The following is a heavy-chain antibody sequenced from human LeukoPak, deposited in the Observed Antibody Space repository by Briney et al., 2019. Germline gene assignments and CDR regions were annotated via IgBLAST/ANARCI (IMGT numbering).Heavy chain of an antibody. V-gene: IGHV3-30-3*01. Sequence: PGRSLRLSCAASGFTFSSYTIHWVRQAPGKGLEWVAVISYDGSDKYYADSVKGRFTISRDDSKNTLYLQMNSLRAEDTAVFYCARDGGYYDYIPGYWGQGTLVTVSS. CDR3: ARDGGYYDYIPGY. D-gene: IGHD3-22*01. CDR1: GFTFSSYT. J-gene: IGHJ4*02. CDR2: ISYDGSDK.